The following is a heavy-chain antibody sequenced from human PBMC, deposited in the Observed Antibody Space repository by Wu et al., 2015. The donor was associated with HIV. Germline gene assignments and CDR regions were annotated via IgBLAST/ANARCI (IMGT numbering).Heavy chain of an antibody. Sequence: QVQLVQSGTEVKKPGASVKVACKASGYRFTDYYIHWLRQAPGQGLEWMGWISAYNGNTNYAQKLQGRVTMTTDTSTSTAYMELRSLRSDDTAVYYCARDGGLDVVPAAIWGEDAFDIWGQGTMVTVSS. CDR1: GYRFTDYY. CDR2: ISAYNGNT. J-gene: IGHJ3*02. V-gene: IGHV1-18*04. D-gene: IGHD2-2*02. CDR3: ARDGGLDVVPAAIWGEDAFDI.